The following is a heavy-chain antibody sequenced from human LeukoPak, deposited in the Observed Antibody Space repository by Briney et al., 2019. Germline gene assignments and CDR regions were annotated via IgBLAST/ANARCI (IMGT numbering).Heavy chain of an antibody. CDR1: GFTFSRYA. V-gene: IGHV3-30*04. J-gene: IGHJ4*02. CDR2: ISYDGSNK. CDR3: ARDVAVAATTPFDY. Sequence: GGSLRLWCAASGFTFSRYAMHWARQAQGARLEWRAGISYDGSNKYYADSVKGRFTISRDNSKNTLYLQMNSLRAEDTAVYYGARDVAVAATTPFDYWGQGTLVTVSS. D-gene: IGHD2-15*01.